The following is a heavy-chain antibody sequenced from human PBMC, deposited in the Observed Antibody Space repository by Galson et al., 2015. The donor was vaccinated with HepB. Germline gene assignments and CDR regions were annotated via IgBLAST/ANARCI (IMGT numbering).Heavy chain of an antibody. D-gene: IGHD1-1*01. CDR2: ISDGGDSA. CDR1: GGTFSGYG. Sequence: SLRLSCAVSGGTFSGYGMSWVRQAPGKGLEWVSLISDGGDSARYADSVKGRFTISRDDSRNTLYLQMNSLRVEDTAVYFFARGSNPWKYFDYWGQGTLVTVSS. V-gene: IGHV3-23*01. CDR3: ARGSNPWKYFDY. J-gene: IGHJ4*02.